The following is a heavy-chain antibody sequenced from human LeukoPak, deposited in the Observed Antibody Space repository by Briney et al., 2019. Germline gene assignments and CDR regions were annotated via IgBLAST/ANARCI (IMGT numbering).Heavy chain of an antibody. Sequence: GGSLRLSCAASGFTFSSYGMHWVRQAPGKGLEWVAFIRYDGSNKYYADSVKGRFTISRDNSKNTLYLQMNSLRAEDTAVYYCAKDSIAAAGREDWFDPWGQGTLVTVSS. D-gene: IGHD6-13*01. CDR1: GFTFSSYG. CDR2: IRYDGSNK. V-gene: IGHV3-30*02. CDR3: AKDSIAAAGREDWFDP. J-gene: IGHJ5*02.